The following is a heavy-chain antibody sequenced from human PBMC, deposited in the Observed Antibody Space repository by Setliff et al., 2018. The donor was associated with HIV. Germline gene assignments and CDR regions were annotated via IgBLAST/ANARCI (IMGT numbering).Heavy chain of an antibody. CDR3: AHRKYDNAWLTLVS. V-gene: IGHV2-5*01. CDR2: IYWTDDK. J-gene: IGHJ4*02. Sequence: SGPTLVNPTQTLTLTCTFSGFSLTTSGVGVAWIRQPPGKALEWLATIYWTDDKHYNMSLNTRLTIAKDTSKNQVVLTMVNVDPIDTATYFCAHRKYDNAWLTLVSWGPGTLVTVSS. CDR1: GFSLTTSGVG. D-gene: IGHD6-19*01.